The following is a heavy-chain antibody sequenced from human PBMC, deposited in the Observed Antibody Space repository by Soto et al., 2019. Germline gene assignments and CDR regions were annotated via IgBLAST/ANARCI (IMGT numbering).Heavy chain of an antibody. J-gene: IGHJ4*02. D-gene: IGHD5-18*01. V-gene: IGHV3-33*01. Sequence: QVQLVESGGGMVQPGRSLRLSCAASGFTFSSYGMHWVRQAPGKGLEWVAVIWYDGSNKYYADSVKGRFTISRDNSKNTLYLQMNSLRAEDTAVYYCARMRYIEDTAMGSSPLDYWGQGTLVTVSS. CDR1: GFTFSSYG. CDR2: IWYDGSNK. CDR3: ARMRYIEDTAMGSSPLDY.